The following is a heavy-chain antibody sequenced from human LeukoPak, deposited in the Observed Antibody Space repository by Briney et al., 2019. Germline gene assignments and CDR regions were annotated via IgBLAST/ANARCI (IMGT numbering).Heavy chain of an antibody. CDR1: RFTFSNHY. J-gene: IGHJ3*01. D-gene: IGHD5-18*01. Sequence: PGGSLRLSCVASRFTFSNHYMSWVRQAPGKGLEWVATIKPDESETFYVDSVKGRFTVSRDNAKNSLYLQMSSLRAEDTAVYHCARNLVHLWNVFDFWGLGTMVTVSS. CDR3: ARNLVHLWNVFDF. V-gene: IGHV3-7*01. CDR2: IKPDESET.